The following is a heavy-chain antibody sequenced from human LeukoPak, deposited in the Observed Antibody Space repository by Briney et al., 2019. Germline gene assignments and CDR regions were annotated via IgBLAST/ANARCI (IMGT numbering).Heavy chain of an antibody. D-gene: IGHD3-16*02. CDR3: ARDLGVIVHPSGY. Sequence: PGGSLRLSCAASGFTFRSYSMNWVRQAPGKGLEWVSSISSSSRYIYYADSVKGRFTISRDNAKNSLYLQMNSLRAEDTAVYYCARDLGVIVHPSGYWGQGTLVTVSS. CDR1: GFTFRSYS. V-gene: IGHV3-21*01. CDR2: ISSSSRYI. J-gene: IGHJ4*02.